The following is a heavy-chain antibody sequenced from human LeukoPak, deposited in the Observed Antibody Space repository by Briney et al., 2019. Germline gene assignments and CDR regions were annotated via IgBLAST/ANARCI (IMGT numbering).Heavy chain of an antibody. CDR3: ARSVVVPTASYMDV. D-gene: IGHD2-2*01. Sequence: GGSLRLSCAASEFSVGSNYMTWVRQAPGKGLEWVSLIYSGGSTYYADSVKGRFTISRDNSKNTLYLQMNSLRAEDTAVYYCARSVVVPTASYMDVWGKGTTVTISS. J-gene: IGHJ6*03. CDR2: IYSGGST. V-gene: IGHV3-66*01. CDR1: EFSVGSNY.